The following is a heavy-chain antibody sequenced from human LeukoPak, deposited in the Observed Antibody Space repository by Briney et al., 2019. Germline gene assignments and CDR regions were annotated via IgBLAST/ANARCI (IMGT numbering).Heavy chain of an antibody. CDR3: ARDSMVLRNTPFDY. V-gene: IGHV7-4-1*02. D-gene: IGHD2/OR15-2a*01. CDR1: GYTFSGYY. Sequence: ASVKVSCKASGYTFSGYYIHWVRQAPGQGLEWMGWINTNTGNPTYAQGFTGRFVFSLDTSVSTAYLQISSLKAEDTAVYYCARDSMVLRNTPFDYWGQGTLVTVSS. CDR2: INTNTGNP. J-gene: IGHJ4*02.